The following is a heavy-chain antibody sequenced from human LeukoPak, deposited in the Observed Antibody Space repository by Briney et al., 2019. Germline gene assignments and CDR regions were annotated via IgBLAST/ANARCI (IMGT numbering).Heavy chain of an antibody. V-gene: IGHV4-59*08. Sequence: SETLSLTCTVSGGSISSYRWSWIRQPPGKGLECIGYVYYSGSANYNPSLKSRVTISVDTSKSQFSLKLSSVTAADTAVYYCARSGPNGVGDYYFDYWGQGTLVIVSS. CDR1: GGSISSYR. CDR2: VYYSGSA. D-gene: IGHD2-8*01. CDR3: ARSGPNGVGDYYFDY. J-gene: IGHJ4*02.